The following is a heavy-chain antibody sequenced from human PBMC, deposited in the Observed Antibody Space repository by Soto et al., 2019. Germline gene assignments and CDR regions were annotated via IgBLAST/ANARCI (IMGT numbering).Heavy chain of an antibody. CDR1: GGTFSSYA. Sequence: SVKVSCKASGGTFSSYAISWVRQAPGQGLEWMGGIIPIFGTANYAQKFQGRVTITADESTSTAYMELSSLRSEDTAVYYCARGHDYYYDSSGLFDYWGQGTLVTVSS. CDR3: ARGHDYYYDSSGLFDY. V-gene: IGHV1-69*13. J-gene: IGHJ4*02. D-gene: IGHD3-22*01. CDR2: IIPIFGTA.